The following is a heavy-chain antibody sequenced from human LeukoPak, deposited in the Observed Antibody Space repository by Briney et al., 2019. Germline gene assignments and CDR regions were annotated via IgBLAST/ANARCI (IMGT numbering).Heavy chain of an antibody. CDR1: GGSISSYY. CDR3: ARDFPVDY. D-gene: IGHD3-3*01. CDR2: INHSGST. V-gene: IGHV4-34*01. Sequence: SETLSLTCTVSGGSISSYYWSWIRQPPGKGLEWIGEINHSGSTNYNPSLKSRVTISVDTSKNQFSLKLSSVTAADTAVYYCARDFPVDYWGQGTLVTVSS. J-gene: IGHJ4*02.